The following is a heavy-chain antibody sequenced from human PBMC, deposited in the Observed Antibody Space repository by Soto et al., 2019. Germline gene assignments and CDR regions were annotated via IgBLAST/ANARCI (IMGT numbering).Heavy chain of an antibody. CDR2: IYYSGST. Sequence: SETLPLTCTVSGVSIISGGYYWSWIRKHPGKGLEWIGYIYYSGSTYYNPSLKSRVTISVDTSKNQFSLKLSSVTAADTAVYYCASPKIAFYNWFDPWGQGTLVTVSS. V-gene: IGHV4-31*03. CDR1: GVSIISGGYY. CDR3: ASPKIAFYNWFDP. J-gene: IGHJ5*02. D-gene: IGHD3-3*02.